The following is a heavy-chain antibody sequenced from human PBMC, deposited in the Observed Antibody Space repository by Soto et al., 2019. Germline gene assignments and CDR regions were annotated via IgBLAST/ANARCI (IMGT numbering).Heavy chain of an antibody. CDR3: ARDLGYCSSTSCPVAPGYFDY. D-gene: IGHD2-2*03. CDR2: IIPIFGTA. Sequence: QVQLVQSGAEVKKPGSSVKVSCKASGGTFSSYAISWVRQAPGQGLEWMGGIIPIFGTANYAQKFQGRVTITADESTSTAYMELSSLRSEVTAVYYCARDLGYCSSTSCPVAPGYFDYWGLGTLVTVSS. CDR1: GGTFSSYA. J-gene: IGHJ4*02. V-gene: IGHV1-69*01.